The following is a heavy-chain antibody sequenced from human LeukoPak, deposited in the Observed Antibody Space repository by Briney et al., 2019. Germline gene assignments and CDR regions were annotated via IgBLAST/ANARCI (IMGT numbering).Heavy chain of an antibody. Sequence: SSETLSLTCAVSGVSIRSYYWSWIRQPPGKGLEWIGHMFAGGSTNQNPSLKGRVTISMDTSKNQFSLKLDSVAAADTAVYYCASHYSGTYVNYWGQGILVTVSS. V-gene: IGHV4-59*01. CDR3: ASHYSGTYVNY. D-gene: IGHD1-26*01. CDR1: GVSIRSYY. CDR2: MFAGGST. J-gene: IGHJ4*02.